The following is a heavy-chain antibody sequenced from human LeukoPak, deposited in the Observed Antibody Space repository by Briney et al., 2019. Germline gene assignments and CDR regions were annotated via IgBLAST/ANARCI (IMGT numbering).Heavy chain of an antibody. J-gene: IGHJ5*02. Sequence: WIRQPPGKGLEWVSGISWNSGSIGYADSVKGRFTISRDNAKNSLYLQMNSLRAEDMALYYCAKAGCSSTSCYGNWFDPWGQGTLVTVSS. V-gene: IGHV3-9*03. CDR3: AKAGCSSTSCYGNWFDP. CDR2: ISWNSGSI. D-gene: IGHD2-2*01.